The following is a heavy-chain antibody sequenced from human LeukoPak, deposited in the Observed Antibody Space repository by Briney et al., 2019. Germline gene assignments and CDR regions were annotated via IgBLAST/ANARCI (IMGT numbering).Heavy chain of an antibody. Sequence: GGSLRLSCAASGFTFSHYGMHWVRQAPGKGLEWVAVISYDGSNKYYADSVKGRFTISRDNSKNTLYLQMNSLRAEDTAVYYCARDADSSGSIRYYYYYMDVWGKGTTVTVSS. D-gene: IGHD3-22*01. CDR1: GFTFSHYG. V-gene: IGHV3-30*19. J-gene: IGHJ6*03. CDR2: ISYDGSNK. CDR3: ARDADSSGSIRYYYYYMDV.